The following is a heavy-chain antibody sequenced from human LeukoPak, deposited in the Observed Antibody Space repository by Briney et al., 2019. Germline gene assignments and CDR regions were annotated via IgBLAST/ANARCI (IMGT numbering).Heavy chain of an antibody. CDR3: ARGWVAAWFAY. Sequence: GSVKVSCKASGYTFTSYYMHWVRQAPGQGLEWMGIINPSGGSTSYAQKFQGRVTMTRDMSTSTVDMELSRLSSEETAVYYGARGWVAAWFAYWGQGTLVSLPS. CDR2: INPSGGST. J-gene: IGHJ4*02. V-gene: IGHV1-46*01. CDR1: GYTFTSYY. D-gene: IGHD6-25*01.